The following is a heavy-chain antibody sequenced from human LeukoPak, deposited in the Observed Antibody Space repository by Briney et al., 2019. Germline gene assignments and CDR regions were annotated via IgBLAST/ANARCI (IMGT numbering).Heavy chain of an antibody. D-gene: IGHD1-20*01. J-gene: IGHJ4*02. CDR1: GGSISHSSYY. CDR2: IYYSGTT. CDR3: ARQDNYYFDY. Sequence: SETLSLTCTVSGGSISHSSYYWGWIRQPPGKGLEWMGSIYYSGTTYYNPSLKSRVTISVDMPKNQFSLKLSSVTAADTAVYYCARQDNYYFDYWGQGILVTVSS. V-gene: IGHV4-39*01.